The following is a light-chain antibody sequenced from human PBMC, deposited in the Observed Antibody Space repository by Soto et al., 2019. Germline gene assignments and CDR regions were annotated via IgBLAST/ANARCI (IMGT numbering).Light chain of an antibody. CDR2: GAS. CDR1: LTISDNY. V-gene: IGKV3-20*01. Sequence: IVLTHSPCTLSLSPGERATLSCRASLTISDNYLAWYQQKAGHAPSLLIYGASSRATGIPDRFSGSGSGTDFTLTISRLEPEDFAVYYCQQYGSSRTFGQGTKVDIK. J-gene: IGKJ1*01. CDR3: QQYGSSRT.